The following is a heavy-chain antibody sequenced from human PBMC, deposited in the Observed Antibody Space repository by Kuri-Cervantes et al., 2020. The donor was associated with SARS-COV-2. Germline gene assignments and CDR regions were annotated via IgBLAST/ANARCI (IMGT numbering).Heavy chain of an antibody. V-gene: IGHV3-74*01. D-gene: IGHD2-2*01. CDR2: INSDGHTQ. Sequence: GESLKISCAASGFTFSSYWMHWVRQAPGKGLVWVSHINSDGHTQGFADSVKGRFAISRDNAKNTLYLQMNSLRAEDTAVYYCHLEVVPAATPGYMDVWGKGTTVTVSS. J-gene: IGHJ6*03. CDR3: HLEVVPAATPGYMDV. CDR1: GFTFSSYW.